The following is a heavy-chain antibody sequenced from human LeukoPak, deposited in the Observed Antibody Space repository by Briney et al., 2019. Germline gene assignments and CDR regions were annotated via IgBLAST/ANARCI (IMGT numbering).Heavy chain of an antibody. J-gene: IGHJ6*03. CDR2: INTNTGNP. V-gene: IGHV7-4-1*02. D-gene: IGHD6-13*01. CDR1: GYTFTNYY. Sequence: ASVKVSCKASGYTFTNYYMHWVRQAPGQGLEWMGWINTNTGNPTYAQGFTGRFVFSLDTSVSAAYLQISSLKAEDTAVYYCAREGVYSSSWYFSSYYYYYYYMDVWGKGTTVTVSS. CDR3: AREGVYSSSWYFSSYYYYYYYMDV.